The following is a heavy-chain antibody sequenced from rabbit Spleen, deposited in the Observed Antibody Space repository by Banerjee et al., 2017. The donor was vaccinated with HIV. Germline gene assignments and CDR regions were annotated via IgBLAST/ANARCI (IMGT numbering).Heavy chain of an antibody. J-gene: IGHJ4*01. Sequence: QSLEESGGDLDQPGASLTLPCTTSGFSFSNYYVNWVRLHPGKGLDFIASIYTSDGDTYYTTLAKGRFTISKTSATTVTRQMTSLTAADTATYFCARDNGSGDYIDVYFDLWGPGTLVTVS. CDR1: GFSFSNYY. CDR2: IYTSDGDT. V-gene: IGHV1S40*01. D-gene: IGHD1-1*01. CDR3: ARDNGSGDYIDVYFDL.